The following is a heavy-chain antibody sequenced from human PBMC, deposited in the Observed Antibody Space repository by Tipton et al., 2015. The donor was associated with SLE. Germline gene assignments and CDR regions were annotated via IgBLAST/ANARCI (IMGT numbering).Heavy chain of an antibody. D-gene: IGHD2-2*01. CDR1: GSGTSNY. V-gene: IGHV3-74*01. CDR3: ARDGTGVLGVVPLRGFPFDI. CDR2: LNLDDGFA. Sequence: SLRLSCVASGSGTSNYMHWVRQGPGKGLVWVSRLNLDDGFATYADSVRGRFTISRDNAKNTLYLQMNGLRAEDTALYYCARDGTGVLGVVPLRGFPFDIWGQGTMVTVSS. J-gene: IGHJ3*02.